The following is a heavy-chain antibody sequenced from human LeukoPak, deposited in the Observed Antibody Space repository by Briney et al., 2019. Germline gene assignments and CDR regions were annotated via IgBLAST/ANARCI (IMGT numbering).Heavy chain of an antibody. CDR1: GYTFTGYY. CDR2: INPNSGCT. Sequence: ASVKVSCKASGYTFTGYYMHWVRQAPGQGLEWMGWINPNSGCTNYEQKFQGRVTMTRDTSISTAYMELSRLRSDDTAVYYCAISAHYGSGRSPDYYGMDVWGQGTTVTVSS. V-gene: IGHV1-2*02. D-gene: IGHD3-10*01. CDR3: AISAHYGSGRSPDYYGMDV. J-gene: IGHJ6*02.